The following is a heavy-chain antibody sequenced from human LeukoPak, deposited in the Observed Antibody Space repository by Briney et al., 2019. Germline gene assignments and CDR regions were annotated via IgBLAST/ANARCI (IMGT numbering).Heavy chain of an antibody. J-gene: IGHJ4*02. D-gene: IGHD3-22*01. CDR2: ISGSGGST. Sequence: GGSLRLSCAASGFTFSSYAMSWVRQAPGKGLEWVSAISGSGGSTYYADSVKGRFTISRDNSKNTLYLQMNSLRAEDTAVYYCAKVVYYYDSSGYSSLDYWGQGTLVTVSS. CDR3: AKVVYYYDSSGYSSLDY. V-gene: IGHV3-23*01. CDR1: GFTFSSYA.